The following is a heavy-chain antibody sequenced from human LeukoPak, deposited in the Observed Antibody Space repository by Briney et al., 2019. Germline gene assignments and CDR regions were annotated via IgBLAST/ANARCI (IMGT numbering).Heavy chain of an antibody. D-gene: IGHD3-10*01. V-gene: IGHV4-34*01. J-gene: IGHJ4*02. Sequence: SETLSLTCAVYGGSFSDYYWSWIRQPPGKGLEWIAEINHSGSSKYNPSLKSRVTISVDTFKNQFSLKLTSVTAADTAVYYCAAVPESYYTVYYFNYWGQGTLVTVSS. CDR2: INHSGSS. CDR1: GGSFSDYY. CDR3: AAVPESYYTVYYFNY.